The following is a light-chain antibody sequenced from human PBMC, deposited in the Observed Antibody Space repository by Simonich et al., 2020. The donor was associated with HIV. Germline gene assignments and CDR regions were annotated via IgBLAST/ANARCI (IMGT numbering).Light chain of an antibody. Sequence: EIVMTQSPATLSVSPGKRATLSCRASQNVDSNLPWYHQKPGQAPRLLIYGASTRATDIPARFSGSGSGTEFTLTISSLQSEDFAVYYCQQYNNWPYTFGQGTKLEIK. CDR1: QNVDSN. V-gene: IGKV3-15*01. CDR3: QQYNNWPYT. J-gene: IGKJ2*01. CDR2: GAS.